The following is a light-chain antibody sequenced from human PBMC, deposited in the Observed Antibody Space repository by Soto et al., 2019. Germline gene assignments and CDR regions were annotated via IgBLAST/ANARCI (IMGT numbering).Light chain of an antibody. V-gene: IGKV1-5*01. CDR3: QQYSSSVT. Sequence: DIQMTQSPSTLSASVGDRVSIACRASQNISPWLAWYQQKPGKAPRLLIFGASSLEGGVPSRFSGSVYGTDSTLTISSLQPDDFATYYCQQYSSSVTFGQGTKVDIK. CDR1: QNISPW. J-gene: IGKJ1*01. CDR2: GAS.